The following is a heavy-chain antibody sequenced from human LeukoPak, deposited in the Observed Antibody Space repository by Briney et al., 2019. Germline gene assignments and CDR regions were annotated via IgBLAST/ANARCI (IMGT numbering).Heavy chain of an antibody. CDR2: IKHDGSET. D-gene: IGHD1-26*01. CDR1: GFTFSSYW. CDR3: ARHEQAGWAHFDC. J-gene: IGHJ4*02. V-gene: IGHV3-7*05. Sequence: PGGSLRLSCAVSGFTFSSYWMSWVRQAPGKGLEWVANIKHDGSETYYLDSLKGRFTISRDNAKNSLYLQMNSLRAEDTAVYYCARHEQAGWAHFDCWGQGTLVTVSS.